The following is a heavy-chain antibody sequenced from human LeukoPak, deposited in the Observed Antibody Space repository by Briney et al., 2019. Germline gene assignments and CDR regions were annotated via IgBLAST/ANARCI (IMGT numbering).Heavy chain of an antibody. CDR2: ISAYNGNT. J-gene: IGHJ4*02. CDR1: GYTFTNYG. V-gene: IGHV1-18*01. CDR3: ARDLRADYGDYFTLDY. D-gene: IGHD4-17*01. Sequence: ASVKVSCKASGYTFTNYGINRVRQAPRQGLEGMGWISAYNGNTNYAQKLQGRLTMTTDTSTSTAYMELRSLRSDDTAVYYCARDLRADYGDYFTLDYWGQGTLVTVSS.